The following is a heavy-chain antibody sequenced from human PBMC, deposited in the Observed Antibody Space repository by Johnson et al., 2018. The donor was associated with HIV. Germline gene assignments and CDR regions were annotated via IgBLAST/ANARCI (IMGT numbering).Heavy chain of an antibody. D-gene: IGHD2-21*02. Sequence: QVHLVESGGGVVQPGRSLRLSCAASGFTFSSYAMHWVRQAPCKGLEWVAVISYDGSNKYYADSVKGRFTIYRDNSKNTLYLQMGSLRAEDMAVYYCARGTVCGGDCYSRAFDIWGQGTMVTVSS. J-gene: IGHJ3*02. CDR2: ISYDGSNK. V-gene: IGHV3-30-3*01. CDR3: ARGTVCGGDCYSRAFDI. CDR1: GFTFSSYA.